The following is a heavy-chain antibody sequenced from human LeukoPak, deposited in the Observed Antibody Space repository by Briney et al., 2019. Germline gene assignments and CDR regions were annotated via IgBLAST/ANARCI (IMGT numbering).Heavy chain of an antibody. CDR3: ARVAMIVVIPAVPYGMDV. CDR1: GDTFTSSY. Sequence: ASVKVSCKASGDTFTSSYMHWVRQALGQGLEWMGLINPSGGSTSYSQRFQGRVTMTRDTSTSTVYMELSSLRSEDTAVDDCARVAMIVVIPAVPYGMDVWGQGTTVTVSS. V-gene: IGHV1-46*01. CDR2: INPSGGST. J-gene: IGHJ6*02. D-gene: IGHD2-2*01.